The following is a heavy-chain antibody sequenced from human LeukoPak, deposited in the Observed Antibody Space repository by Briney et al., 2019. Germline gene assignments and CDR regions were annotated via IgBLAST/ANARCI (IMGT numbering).Heavy chain of an antibody. Sequence: SSETLSLTCAVYGGSFSGHYWSWIRQPPGKGLEWIGEINHSGSTNYNPSLKSRVTISVDTSKNQFSLKLSSVTAADTAVYYCARDSSGWYRLIDYWGQGTLVTVSS. CDR2: INHSGST. CDR1: GGSFSGHY. D-gene: IGHD6-19*01. V-gene: IGHV4-34*01. CDR3: ARDSSGWYRLIDY. J-gene: IGHJ4*02.